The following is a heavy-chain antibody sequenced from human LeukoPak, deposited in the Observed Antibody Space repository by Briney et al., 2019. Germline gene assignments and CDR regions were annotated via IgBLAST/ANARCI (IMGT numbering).Heavy chain of an antibody. D-gene: IGHD5-12*01. J-gene: IGHJ6*03. Sequence: ASVKVSSKASGYTFTSYDINWVRQATGQGLEWMGWMNPNSGNTGYAQKFQGRVTMTRNTSISTAYMELSSLRSEDTAVYYCARETGVASYYYYYYMDVWGKGTTVTVSS. CDR3: ARETGVASYYYYYYMDV. V-gene: IGHV1-8*01. CDR1: GYTFTSYD. CDR2: MNPNSGNT.